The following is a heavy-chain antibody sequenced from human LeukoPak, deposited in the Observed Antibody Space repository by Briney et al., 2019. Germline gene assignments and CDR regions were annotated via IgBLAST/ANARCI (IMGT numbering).Heavy chain of an antibody. V-gene: IGHV3-30*18. CDR2: ISYDGSNK. D-gene: IGHD3-10*01. CDR3: AKDGSGNYYGSGSYYNSYFDY. CDR1: GFTFSSYG. Sequence: QPGRSLRLSCAASGFTFSSYGMHWVRQAPGKGLEWVAVISYDGSNKYYADSVKGRFTISRDNSKNTLYLQMNSLRAEDTAVYYCAKDGSGNYYGSGSYYNSYFDYWGQGTLVTVSS. J-gene: IGHJ4*02.